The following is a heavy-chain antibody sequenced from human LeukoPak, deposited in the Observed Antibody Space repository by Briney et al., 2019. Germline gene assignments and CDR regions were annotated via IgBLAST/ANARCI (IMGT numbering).Heavy chain of an antibody. V-gene: IGHV1-46*01. CDR2: INPGGDNT. CDR1: GYTFTKSY. J-gene: IGHJ3*02. CDR3: ARIRDGYNDAYDI. Sequence: ASVKVSCKASGYTFTKSYIHWVRQAPGQRLEWMGLINPGGDNTKYAQNFQGRVTITSDTSARTVYMELSSLRSEDTVIYYCARIRDGYNDAYDIWGQGTVVTVPS. D-gene: IGHD5-24*01.